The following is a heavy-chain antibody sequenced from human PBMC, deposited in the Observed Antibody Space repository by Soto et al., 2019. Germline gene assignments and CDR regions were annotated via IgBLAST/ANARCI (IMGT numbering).Heavy chain of an antibody. CDR3: ARAFRGSYDEYFHH. D-gene: IGHD1-26*01. CDR2: ISRSSSHI. CDR1: GFTFSSYS. Sequence: EVHLVESGGGLVKPGGSLRLSCAASGFTFSSYSMDWVRQAPGKGLEWVSSISRSSSHIFYADSFKGRFTISRDDARNSLYLQMNSLRAEDTAVYYWARAFRGSYDEYFHHWGQGTLVTVSS. J-gene: IGHJ1*01. V-gene: IGHV3-21*01.